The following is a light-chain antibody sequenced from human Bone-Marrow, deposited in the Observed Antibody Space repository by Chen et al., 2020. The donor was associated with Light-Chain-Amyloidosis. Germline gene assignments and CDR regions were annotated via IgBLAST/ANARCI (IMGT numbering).Light chain of an antibody. CDR1: DLPTKY. CDR3: QSADSSGTYEVI. CDR2: RDT. Sequence: SYELTQPPSVSVSPGQTARITCSGDDLPTKYAYWYQQKPGQAPVLVKNRDTERPPGISERFSGSSSGTTATLTISGVQAEDEADYHCQSADSSGTYEVIFGGGTKLTVL. J-gene: IGLJ2*01. V-gene: IGLV3-25*03.